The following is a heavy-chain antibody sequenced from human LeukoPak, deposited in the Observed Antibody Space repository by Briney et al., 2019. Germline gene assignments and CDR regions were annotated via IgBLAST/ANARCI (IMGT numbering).Heavy chain of an antibody. CDR2: INHSGST. J-gene: IGHJ4*02. Sequence: PSETLSLTCAVYGGSCSGYYWSWIRQPPGKGLEWIGEINHSGSTNYNPSLKSRVTISVDTSKNQFSLKLSSVTAADTAVYYCARLGLKWELPTQFDYWGQGTLVTVSS. CDR1: GGSCSGYY. V-gene: IGHV4-34*01. CDR3: ARLGLKWELPTQFDY. D-gene: IGHD1-26*01.